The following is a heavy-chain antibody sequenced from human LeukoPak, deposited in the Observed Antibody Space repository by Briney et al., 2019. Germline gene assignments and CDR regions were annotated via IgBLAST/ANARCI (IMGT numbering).Heavy chain of an antibody. CDR1: GFTFDDYA. J-gene: IGHJ6*02. CDR3: AKDVPLRASGYYYGMDV. Sequence: PGRSLRLSCAASGFTFDDYAMHWVRQAPGKGLEWVSGITWNSGDIGYADSVRGRFTISRDNAKNSLYLEMNSLRAEDTALYYCAKDVPLRASGYYYGMDVWGQGTTVTVSS. CDR2: ITWNSGDI. D-gene: IGHD2-21*01. V-gene: IGHV3-9*01.